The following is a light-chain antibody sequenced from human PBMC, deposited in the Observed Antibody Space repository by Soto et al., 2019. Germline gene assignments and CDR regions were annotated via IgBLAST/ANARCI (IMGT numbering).Light chain of an antibody. CDR3: KQYYSTPIT. J-gene: IGKJ5*01. CDR1: QSVLYSSNTKNY. CDR2: WAS. Sequence: DIVMTQSPDSLAVSLGERATINCKSSQSVLYSSNTKNYLAWYQQKPGQPPKLLIYWASTRESGVPDRFSGSGSGTDFTLTINSLQAEDVAVYYCKQYYSTPITFGQGTRLEIK. V-gene: IGKV4-1*01.